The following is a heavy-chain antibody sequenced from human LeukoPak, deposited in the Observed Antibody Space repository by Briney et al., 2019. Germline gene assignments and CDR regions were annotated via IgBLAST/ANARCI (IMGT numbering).Heavy chain of an antibody. CDR2: IEQDGSEK. V-gene: IGHV3-7*01. CDR3: ARDLRDIVVVPAAMPLDV. J-gene: IGHJ6*02. D-gene: IGHD2-2*01. Sequence: GGSLRLSCAASGFTFSTYWMSWVRQAPGKGLEWVANIEQDGSEKYYVDSVKGRFTISRDNAKNSLYLQMSSLRAEDTAVYYCARDLRDIVVVPAAMPLDVWGQGTTVTVSS. CDR1: GFTFSTYW.